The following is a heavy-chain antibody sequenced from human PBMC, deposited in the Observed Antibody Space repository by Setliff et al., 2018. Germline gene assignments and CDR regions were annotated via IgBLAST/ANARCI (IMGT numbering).Heavy chain of an antibody. CDR2: INHSGST. Sequence: SETLSLSCAASGFTFSAAWMTWLSLGPGKGLEWIGEINHSGSTNYNPSLKGRVNISVDTSKNQFSLKLSSVTAADTALYYCKVYNTGSSKDHYWGQGTPVTVSS. V-gene: IGHV4-34*08. CDR3: KVYNTGSSKDHY. J-gene: IGHJ4*02. D-gene: IGHD2-8*02. CDR1: GFTFSAAW.